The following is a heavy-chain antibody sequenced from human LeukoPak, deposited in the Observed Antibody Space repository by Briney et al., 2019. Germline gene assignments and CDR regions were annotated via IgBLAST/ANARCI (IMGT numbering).Heavy chain of an antibody. J-gene: IGHJ4*02. CDR1: GGTFSSYA. D-gene: IGHD3-3*01. CDR3: AREHDFWSGYRPDQPFDY. Sequence: GASVKVSCKASGGTFSSYAISWVRQAPGQGLEWMGGIIPIFGTANYAQKFQGRVTITADESTSTAYMELSSLRSEDTAVYYCAREHDFWSGYRPDQPFDYWGQGTLVTVSS. CDR2: IIPIFGTA. V-gene: IGHV1-69*13.